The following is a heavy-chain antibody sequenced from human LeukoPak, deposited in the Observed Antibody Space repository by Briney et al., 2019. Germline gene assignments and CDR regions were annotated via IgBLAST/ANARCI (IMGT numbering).Heavy chain of an antibody. V-gene: IGHV4-34*01. Sequence: SETLSLTCAVYGGSFSGYYWSWIRQSPGKGLEWIGSLYLSRTTYYNPSLNSRVTISVDTSKNQFSLQLNSVTAADTAVYYCVRHDGRGGATMGSLDSWGQGSLVTVSS. CDR1: GGSFSGYY. J-gene: IGHJ4*02. D-gene: IGHD5-12*01. CDR3: VRHDGRGGATMGSLDS. CDR2: LYLSRTT.